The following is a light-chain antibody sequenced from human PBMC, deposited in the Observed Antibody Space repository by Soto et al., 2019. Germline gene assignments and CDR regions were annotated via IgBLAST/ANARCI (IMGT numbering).Light chain of an antibody. CDR1: SSDVGSYDH. J-gene: IGLJ1*01. V-gene: IGLV2-14*01. CDR3: IQYTGSSTSDV. CDR2: AVS. Sequence: QSALTQPASVSGSPGQSITISCSGTSSDVGSYDHVAWYQQFPGKTPKLMIYAVSNRPSGVSNRFSGSKSGNTASLTISGLQAENEADYYCIQYTGSSTSDVFGTGTKLTVL.